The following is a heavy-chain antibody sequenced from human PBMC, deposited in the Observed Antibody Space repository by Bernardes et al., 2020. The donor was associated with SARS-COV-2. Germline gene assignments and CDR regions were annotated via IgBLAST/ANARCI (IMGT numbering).Heavy chain of an antibody. V-gene: IGHV3-7*01. J-gene: IGHJ5*01. CDR3: AGDSGRRTDS. Sequence: GGSLRLSCAASGFTFSNYWTAWVRQAPGKGLEWVAHINQDGSVKYYLDSVKGRFTISRDDAKNLLYLQMNSLRVEDTAIYYCAGDSGRRTDSWGQGTLVTVSS. CDR2: INQDGSVK. D-gene: IGHD2-15*01. CDR1: GFTFSNYW.